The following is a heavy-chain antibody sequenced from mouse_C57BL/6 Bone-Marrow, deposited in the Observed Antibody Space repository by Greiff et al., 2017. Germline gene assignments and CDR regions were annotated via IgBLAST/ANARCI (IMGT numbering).Heavy chain of an antibody. CDR1: GYTFTSYW. Sequence: QVQLQQSGTELVKPGASVKLSCKASGYTFTSYWMHWVKQRPGQGLEWIGNINPSNGGTNYNEKFKSKATLTVDKSSSTAYMQLSSLTSEDSAVYYGASWGLRSVATGFAYWGQGTLVTVSA. J-gene: IGHJ3*01. V-gene: IGHV1-53*01. CDR2: INPSNGGT. CDR3: ASWGLRSVATGFAY. D-gene: IGHD1-1*01.